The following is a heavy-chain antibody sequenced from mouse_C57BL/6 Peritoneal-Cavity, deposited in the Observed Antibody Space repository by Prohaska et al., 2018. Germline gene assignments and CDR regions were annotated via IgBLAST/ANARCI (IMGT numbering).Heavy chain of an antibody. J-gene: IGHJ2*01. V-gene: IGHV1-12*01. CDR2: IYPGNGDT. CDR1: FTSYN. CDR3: ARSGMDFDY. D-gene: IGHD3-1*01. Sequence: FTSYNMHCVKQTPRQGLEWIGGIYPGNGDTSYNQKFKGKATLTVDKSSSTAYMQLSSLTSEDSAVYFCARSGMDFDYWGQVTTLTVSS.